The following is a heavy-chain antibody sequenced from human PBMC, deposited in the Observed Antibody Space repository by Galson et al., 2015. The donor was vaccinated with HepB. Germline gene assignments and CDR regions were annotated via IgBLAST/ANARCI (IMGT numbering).Heavy chain of an antibody. J-gene: IGHJ5*02. Sequence: SVKVSCKASGYTFTNYHIHWVRQAPGQGLEWMAIIDPRGGSTTFAQKFQGRVTMTRDTPTSTVHMELSSLRSEDTAVYYCARGGIYYESRGSLYNWFDPWGQGTLATVSS. CDR2: IDPRGGST. CDR1: GYTFTNYH. CDR3: ARGGIYYESRGSLYNWFDP. V-gene: IGHV1-46*01. D-gene: IGHD3-22*01.